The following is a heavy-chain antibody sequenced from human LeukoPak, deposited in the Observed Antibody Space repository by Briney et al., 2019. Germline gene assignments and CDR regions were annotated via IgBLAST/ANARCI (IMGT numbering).Heavy chain of an antibody. CDR1: GFTFSSYA. V-gene: IGHV3-30*04. J-gene: IGHJ4*02. CDR3: ARDFGYGSSTSCYALNY. CDR2: ISYDGSNK. Sequence: GRSLRLSCAASGFTFSSYAMHSVRPAPGKGLEWVAVISYDGSNKYYADSLKGRFTISRDKSKNKLYLQMNTLSAADTAVYFCARDFGYGSSTSCYALNYWGQGTLVTFSS. D-gene: IGHD2-2*03.